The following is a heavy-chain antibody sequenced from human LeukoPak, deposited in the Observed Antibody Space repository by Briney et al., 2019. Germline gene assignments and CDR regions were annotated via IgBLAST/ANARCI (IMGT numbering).Heavy chain of an antibody. D-gene: IGHD5-24*01. Sequence: GGSLRLSCAASGFTFSSYVMSWVRQAPGKGLEWVSAISNSGDNTYYADSVKGRFTISRDNSKNTLYPQMNSLRAEDTAVYYCAESGEMATIRSYFDYWGQGTLVTVSS. J-gene: IGHJ4*02. V-gene: IGHV3-23*01. CDR3: AESGEMATIRSYFDY. CDR2: ISNSGDNT. CDR1: GFTFSSYV.